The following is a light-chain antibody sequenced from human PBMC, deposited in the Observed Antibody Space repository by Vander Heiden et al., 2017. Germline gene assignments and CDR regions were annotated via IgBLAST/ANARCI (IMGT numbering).Light chain of an antibody. Sequence: QSALTQPASVSGSPGQSITISCTGNSSDVGSYNLVSWYQQHPGKAPKLMIYEGSKRPSGFANRFSASKSGNTASLTISGLQAEDEADYYCCSYAGSSTLVFGGGTKLTVL. CDR2: EGS. CDR3: CSYAGSSTLV. V-gene: IGLV2-23*01. CDR1: SSDVGSYNL. J-gene: IGLJ2*01.